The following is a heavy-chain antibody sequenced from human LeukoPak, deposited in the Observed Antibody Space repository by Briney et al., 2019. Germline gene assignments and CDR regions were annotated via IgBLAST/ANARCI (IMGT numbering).Heavy chain of an antibody. CDR2: IHHSGST. CDR3: ARSQSSGKTAAGDAYYFYHGMDV. V-gene: IGHV4-38-2*02. D-gene: IGHD6-13*01. J-gene: IGHJ6*02. Sequence: SETLSLTCTVSGDSISSGHYWDWIRQPPGRGLEWIGSIHHSGSTWYNPSLKSRVTISLDTSQTQISLRVTSVTAADTAVYYCARSQSSGKTAAGDAYYFYHGMDVWGLGTTVTVS. CDR1: GDSISSGHY.